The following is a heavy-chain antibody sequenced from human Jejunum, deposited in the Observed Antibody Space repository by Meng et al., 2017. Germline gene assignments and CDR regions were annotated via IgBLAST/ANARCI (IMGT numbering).Heavy chain of an antibody. CDR2: IMQDGSVK. J-gene: IGHJ3*02. CDR1: GFSFSNYW. CDR3: VREPFDI. V-gene: IGHV3-7*01. Sequence: SCEASGFSFSNYWMSWVRQAPGKGLEWVANIMQDGSVKSYAESVKGRFTISRDNAKNSLYLQLDSLRGEDTAVYYCVREPFDIWGQGTMVTVSS.